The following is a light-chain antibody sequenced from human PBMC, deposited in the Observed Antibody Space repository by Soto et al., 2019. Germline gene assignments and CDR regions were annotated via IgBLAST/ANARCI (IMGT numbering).Light chain of an antibody. Sequence: ALTQPASVSGSPGQSITISCTGTSSDVGGYNYVSWYQQHPGKAPKLMIYEVSNRPSGVSNRFSGSKSGNTASLTISGLQAEDEADYYCTSYTTSSTHWVFGGGTKVTVL. J-gene: IGLJ3*02. CDR2: EVS. CDR1: SSDVGGYNY. V-gene: IGLV2-14*01. CDR3: TSYTTSSTHWV.